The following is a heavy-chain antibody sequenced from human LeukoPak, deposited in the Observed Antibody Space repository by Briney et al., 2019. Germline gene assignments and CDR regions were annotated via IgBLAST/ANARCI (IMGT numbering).Heavy chain of an antibody. J-gene: IGHJ6*02. CDR3: ARGHMLGYCTNGVCYNYYYYGMDV. CDR1: GFTFSSYA. CDR2: ISYDGSNK. V-gene: IGHV3-30-3*01. Sequence: GGSQRLSCAASGFTFSSYAMHWVRQAPGKGLEWVAVISYDGSNKYYADSVKGRFTISRDNSKNTLYLQMNSLRAEDTAVYYCARGHMLGYCTNGVCYNYYYYGMDVWGQGTTVTVSS. D-gene: IGHD2-8*01.